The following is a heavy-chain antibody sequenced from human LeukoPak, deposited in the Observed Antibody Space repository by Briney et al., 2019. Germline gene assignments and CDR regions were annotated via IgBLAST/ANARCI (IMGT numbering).Heavy chain of an antibody. Sequence: PGRSLRLSCAASGFTFSSYAMHWVRQAPGKGQEWVAVISYDGSNKYYADSVKGRFTISRDNSKNTLYLQMNSLRAEDTAVYYCARDSVPGWAADYWGQGTLVTVSS. CDR3: ARDSVPGWAADY. CDR2: ISYDGSNK. V-gene: IGHV3-30-3*01. CDR1: GFTFSSYA. J-gene: IGHJ4*02. D-gene: IGHD2-15*01.